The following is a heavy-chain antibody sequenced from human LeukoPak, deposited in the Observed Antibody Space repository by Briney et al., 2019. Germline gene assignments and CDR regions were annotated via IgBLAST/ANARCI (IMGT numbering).Heavy chain of an antibody. Sequence: GGSLRLSCAASGFTVSSNYMSWVRQAPGKGLEWVSVIYSGGSTYYADSVKGRFTISRDNSKNTLYLQMNSLRAEDTAVYYCARWPLYCGGDCTKGAFDIWGQGTMVTVSS. CDR2: IYSGGST. CDR3: ARWPLYCGGDCTKGAFDI. CDR1: GFTVSSNY. V-gene: IGHV3-53*01. J-gene: IGHJ3*02. D-gene: IGHD2-21*02.